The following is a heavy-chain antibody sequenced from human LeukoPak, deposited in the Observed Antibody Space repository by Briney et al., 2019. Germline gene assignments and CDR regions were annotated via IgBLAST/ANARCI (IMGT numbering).Heavy chain of an antibody. J-gene: IGHJ4*02. D-gene: IGHD3-22*01. CDR1: GLTFSDYW. V-gene: IGHV3-9*01. Sequence: PGGSLRLSCAASGLTFSDYWTHWVRQVPGKGLEWVSGISWNSGSIGYADSVKGRFTISRDNSKNTLYLQMNSLRAEDTAVYYCARGRYYDSSGYYYPGFDYWGQGTLVTVSS. CDR2: ISWNSGSI. CDR3: ARGRYYDSSGYYYPGFDY.